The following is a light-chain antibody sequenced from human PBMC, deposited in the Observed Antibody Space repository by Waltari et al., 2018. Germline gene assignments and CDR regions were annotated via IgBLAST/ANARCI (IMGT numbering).Light chain of an antibody. CDR1: QSIATN. J-gene: IGKJ5*01. V-gene: IGKV3-15*01. Sequence: EVVMTQSPATLSVSPGERASLSCRASQSIATNLAWYQQKPGQPPRLLVYDASTRAPSIPARFKGSGSWTEFTLTISSLQSEDSAVYYCQQYNRWPPITFGQGTRLEI. CDR3: QQYNRWPPIT. CDR2: DAS.